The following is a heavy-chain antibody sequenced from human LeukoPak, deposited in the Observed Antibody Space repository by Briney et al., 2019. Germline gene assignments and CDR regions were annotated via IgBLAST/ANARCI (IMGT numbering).Heavy chain of an antibody. Sequence: GRSPRLSCAASGFTFSSFGMHWVRQAPGKGLERVALIWDDGSSKNYADSVKGRFTISRDNSKNTLYLQTDSLRVDDTAVYYCVRDRDYSAGFPYYYMDVWGTGTTVTVSS. CDR2: IWDDGSSK. V-gene: IGHV3-33*01. J-gene: IGHJ6*03. CDR1: GFTFSSFG. D-gene: IGHD4-11*01. CDR3: VRDRDYSAGFPYYYMDV.